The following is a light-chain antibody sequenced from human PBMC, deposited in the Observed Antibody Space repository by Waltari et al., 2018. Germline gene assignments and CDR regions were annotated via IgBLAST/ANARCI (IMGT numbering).Light chain of an antibody. CDR3: CSYTGSSTSYG. CDR2: EAT. CDR1: STDLASYNL. Sequence: QSALSQPASVSGSPGQSLTITCTGASTDLASYNLVAWYQHHPNRAPKLIIYEATKRPSGISTRFSGPKSGSTASLRISGLQADDEADYYCCSYTGSSTSYGCGGGTKVTVL. J-gene: IGLJ1*01. V-gene: IGLV2-23*01.